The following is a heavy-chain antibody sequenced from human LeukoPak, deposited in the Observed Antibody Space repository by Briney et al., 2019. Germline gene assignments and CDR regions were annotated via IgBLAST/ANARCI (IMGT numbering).Heavy chain of an antibody. Sequence: PGGSLRLSCAASGFTFSTYAMHWVRQAPGKGLEWVAVISYDGSNKYYVDSVKGRFTISRDNSENTLYLQMNSLRAEDTALHHCARSPVSDWGQGTLVTVSS. J-gene: IGHJ4*02. CDR3: ARSPVSD. CDR2: ISYDGSNK. V-gene: IGHV3-30-3*01. CDR1: GFTFSTYA.